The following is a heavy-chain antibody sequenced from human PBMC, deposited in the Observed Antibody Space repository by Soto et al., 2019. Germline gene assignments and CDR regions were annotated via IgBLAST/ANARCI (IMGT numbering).Heavy chain of an antibody. CDR3: GTRMYSTRWYYYAS. J-gene: IGHJ4*02. D-gene: IGHD6-13*01. CDR2: IGGGSGST. CDR1: GFTFTNYA. Sequence: GGSLRLSCAAPGFTFTNYALSWVRQAPGKGLEWVSTIGGGSGSTSYADSVKGRFSISRENSKNTLYLQMSSLRAEVTALYYCGTRMYSTRWYYYASWGQGTLVTVSS. V-gene: IGHV3-23*01.